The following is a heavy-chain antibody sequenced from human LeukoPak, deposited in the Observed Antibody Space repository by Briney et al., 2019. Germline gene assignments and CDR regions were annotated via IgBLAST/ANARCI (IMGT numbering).Heavy chain of an antibody. D-gene: IGHD3-16*01. CDR2: VYYSGGT. CDR3: ARQMTTFPTGRTFDT. Sequence: SETLSLTCSVSGDSFSGYYWTWIRQPPGRGLEWIGYVYYSGGTSYNPSLRSRVTISVDSSKSQFSLKLTSVTAADTAIYYCARQMTTFPTGRTFDTWGQGTMVTVSS. CDR1: GDSFSGYY. V-gene: IGHV4-59*01. J-gene: IGHJ3*02.